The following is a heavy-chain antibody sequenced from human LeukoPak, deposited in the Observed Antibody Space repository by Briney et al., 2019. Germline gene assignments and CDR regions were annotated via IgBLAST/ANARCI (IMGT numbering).Heavy chain of an antibody. J-gene: IGHJ6*03. Sequence: GGSLRLSCVASGFTFSSYEMNWVRQAPGKGLEWVSYISSSGSTIYYADSVKGRCTISRDNAKNSLYLQMNSLRAEDTAVYYCARRSSYYDSSGLGNYYYYMDVWGKGTTVTISS. CDR3: ARRSSYYDSSGLGNYYYYMDV. D-gene: IGHD3-22*01. CDR1: GFTFSSYE. V-gene: IGHV3-48*03. CDR2: ISSSGSTI.